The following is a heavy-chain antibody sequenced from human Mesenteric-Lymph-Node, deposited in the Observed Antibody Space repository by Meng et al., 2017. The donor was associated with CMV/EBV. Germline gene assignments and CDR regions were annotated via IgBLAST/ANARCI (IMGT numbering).Heavy chain of an antibody. J-gene: IGHJ1*01. V-gene: IGHV3-69-1*01. CDR1: GFTFSDHY. CDR2: ISGSGYI. Sequence: GESLKISCGASGFTFSDHYLAWVRQAPGKGLEWVSSISGSGYIDYADSVKGRFTISRDDSKNTLYLHMNSLRAEDTAVYYCAKGLYQSSYSSSSEYFQHWGPGTLVTVSS. D-gene: IGHD6-6*01. CDR3: AKGLYQSSYSSSSEYFQH.